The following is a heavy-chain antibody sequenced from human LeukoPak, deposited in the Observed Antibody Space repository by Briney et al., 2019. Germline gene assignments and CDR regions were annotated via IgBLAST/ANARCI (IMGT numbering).Heavy chain of an antibody. J-gene: IGHJ5*02. CDR3: ARASGYCSSTSCYNGGGWFDP. CDR2: IYTSGST. Sequence: PSETLSLTCTVSGGSISSGSYYWSWIRQPAGKGLEWIGRIYTSGSTNYNPSLKSRVTIPVDTSKNQFSLKLSSVTAADTAVYYCARASGYCSSTSCYNGGGWFDPWGQGTLVTVSS. D-gene: IGHD2-2*02. V-gene: IGHV4-61*02. CDR1: GGSISSGSYY.